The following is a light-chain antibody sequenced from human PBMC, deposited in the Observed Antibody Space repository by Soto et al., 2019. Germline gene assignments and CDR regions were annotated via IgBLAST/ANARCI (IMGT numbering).Light chain of an antibody. CDR2: GAS. CDR1: QSVSNN. CDR3: QQYDNWPPWT. V-gene: IGKV3-15*01. Sequence: EIVMTQSPATLSVSPGERVTLSCRASQSVSNNLAWYQHKPGQAPSLLIYGASTRATGVPDRFSGSGSGTEFTLTISSLQSEDLAGYYCQQYDNWPPWTFGQGTKVEIK. J-gene: IGKJ1*01.